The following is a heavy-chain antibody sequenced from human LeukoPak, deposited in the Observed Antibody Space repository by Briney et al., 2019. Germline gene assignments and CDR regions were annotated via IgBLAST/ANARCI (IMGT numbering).Heavy chain of an antibody. CDR1: GFTFSSYS. J-gene: IGHJ2*01. Sequence: GGSLRLSCAASGFTFSSYSMNWVRQAPGKGLEWVSSISSSSSYIYYADSVKGRFTISRDNAKNSLYLQMNSLRAEDTAVYYCARKVTRYWYFDLWGRGTLVTVSS. CDR3: ARKVTRYWYFDL. CDR2: ISSSSSYI. D-gene: IGHD2-21*02. V-gene: IGHV3-21*01.